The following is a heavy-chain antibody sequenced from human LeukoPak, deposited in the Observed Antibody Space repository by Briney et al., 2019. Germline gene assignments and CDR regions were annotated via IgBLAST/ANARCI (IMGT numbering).Heavy chain of an antibody. CDR1: GFTFSSYW. J-gene: IGHJ4*02. CDR3: AKDYSSSSLHFDY. Sequence: GGTLRLSCAASGFTFSSYWMHWVRQAPGKGLVWVSRINSDGSSTSYADSVKGRFTISKDNSKNTLYLQMNSLRVEDTAVYYCAKDYSSSSLHFDYWGQGTLVTVSS. CDR2: INSDGSST. V-gene: IGHV3-74*01. D-gene: IGHD6-13*01.